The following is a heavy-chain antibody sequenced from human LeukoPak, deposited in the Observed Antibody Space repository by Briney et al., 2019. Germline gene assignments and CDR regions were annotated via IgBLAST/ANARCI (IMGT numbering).Heavy chain of an antibody. CDR3: AREKKYYVSWSGYVAYMDV. CDR1: GGSFSGYY. Sequence: SETLSLTCAVYGGSFSGYYWSWLRQPPGKGLEWIGEINHSGSTNYNPSLKSRVTISVDTSKNQFSLKLSSVTAADTAVYYCAREKKYYVSWSGYVAYMDVWGKGTTVTVSS. J-gene: IGHJ6*03. V-gene: IGHV4-34*01. CDR2: INHSGST. D-gene: IGHD3-3*01.